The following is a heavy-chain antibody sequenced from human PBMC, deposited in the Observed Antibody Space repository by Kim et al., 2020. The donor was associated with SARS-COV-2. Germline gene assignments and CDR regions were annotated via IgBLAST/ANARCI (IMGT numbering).Heavy chain of an antibody. Sequence: FQGRVTITRDTSASTAYRELSSLRSEDTAVYYCARTVVSGWYFWEYYFDYWGQGTLVTVSS. J-gene: IGHJ4*02. D-gene: IGHD6-19*01. V-gene: IGHV1-3*01. CDR3: ARTVVSGWYFWEYYFDY.